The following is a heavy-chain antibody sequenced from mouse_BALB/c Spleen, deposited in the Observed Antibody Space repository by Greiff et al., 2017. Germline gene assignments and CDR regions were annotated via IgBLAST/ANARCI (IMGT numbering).Heavy chain of an antibody. Sequence: EVQRVESGGGLVKPGGSLKLSCAASGFTFSSYAMSWVRQSPEKRLEWVAEISSGGSYTYYPDTVTGRFTISRDNAKNTLYLEMSSLRSEDTAMYYCARDDGNYDFDYWGQGTTLTVSS. J-gene: IGHJ2*01. CDR3: ARDDGNYDFDY. CDR2: ISSGGSYT. D-gene: IGHD2-1*01. CDR1: GFTFSSYA. V-gene: IGHV5-9-4*01.